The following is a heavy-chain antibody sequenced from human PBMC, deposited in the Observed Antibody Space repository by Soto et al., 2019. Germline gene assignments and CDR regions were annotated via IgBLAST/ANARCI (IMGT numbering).Heavy chain of an antibody. CDR3: AKSKYSGYDCSDC. J-gene: IGHJ4*02. Sequence: RQSCGVAGLKIVGFARRWVSKTPGKGLEWVSAISGRGGSTYYADSVKGRFTISRDNSKNTLYLQMNSLRAEDTAVYYCAKSKYSGYDCSDCWGQGTLVTASS. CDR1: GLKIVGFA. CDR2: ISGRGGST. V-gene: IGHV3-23*01. D-gene: IGHD5-12*01.